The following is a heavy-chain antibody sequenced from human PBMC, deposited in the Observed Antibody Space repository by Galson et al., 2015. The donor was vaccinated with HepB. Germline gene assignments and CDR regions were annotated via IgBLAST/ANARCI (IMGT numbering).Heavy chain of an antibody. V-gene: IGHV1-69*13. CDR3: ARSQSACANHCFGP. J-gene: IGHJ5*02. Sequence: SVKVSCKASGGPFSSYAFNWVRQAPGHGLEWMGAIIPMFGRANYAQKFQGRVRITADESTSTTFMEVISLRSEDTAVYYCARSQSACANHCFGPWGQGTLATVSS. CDR2: IIPMFGRA. CDR1: GGPFSSYA.